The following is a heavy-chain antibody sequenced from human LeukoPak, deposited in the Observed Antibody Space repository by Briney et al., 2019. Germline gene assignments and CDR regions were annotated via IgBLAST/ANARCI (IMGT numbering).Heavy chain of an antibody. CDR1: GGSISSYY. J-gene: IGHJ6*03. Sequence: SETLSLTCTVSGGSISSYYWSWIRQPPGKGLEWIGYIYYSGSTNYNPSLKSRVTISVDTSKNQFSLKLSSVTAADTAVYYCARFGRGGYYYMDLWGKGTTVTVSS. D-gene: IGHD3-16*01. CDR3: ARFGRGGYYYMDL. V-gene: IGHV4-59*01. CDR2: IYYSGST.